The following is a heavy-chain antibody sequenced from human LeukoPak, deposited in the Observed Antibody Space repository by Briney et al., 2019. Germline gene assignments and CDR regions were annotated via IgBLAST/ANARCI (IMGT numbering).Heavy chain of an antibody. CDR1: GFTFSRYS. V-gene: IGHV3-74*01. Sequence: GGSLRLSCGASGFTFSRYSMNWVRQPPGEGLVWVSRINTDGSIMHYADSVKGRFTISRDNAKNTLYLQMNSLIAEDTAIYYCARESYAMGTYWGQGTLVTVSS. CDR2: INTDGSIM. D-gene: IGHD2-8*01. CDR3: ARESYAMGTY. J-gene: IGHJ4*02.